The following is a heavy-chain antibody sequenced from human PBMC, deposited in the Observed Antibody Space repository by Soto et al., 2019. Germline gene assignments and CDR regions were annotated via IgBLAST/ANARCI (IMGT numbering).Heavy chain of an antibody. Sequence: SETLSLTCTVSGESISSSSFYWGWIRQPPGKGLEWIGHIFHTGATYQNPTLKSRLRMSVDTSKNQFSLNLSSVTATDTAVYYCARRRIVPTTNFDYWGQGTLVTVSS. CDR1: GESISSSSFY. D-gene: IGHD1-26*01. CDR3: ARRRIVPTTNFDY. V-gene: IGHV4-39*01. J-gene: IGHJ4*02. CDR2: IFHTGAT.